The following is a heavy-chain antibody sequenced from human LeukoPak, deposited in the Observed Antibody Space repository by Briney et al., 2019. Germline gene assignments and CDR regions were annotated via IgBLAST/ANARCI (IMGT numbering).Heavy chain of an antibody. J-gene: IGHJ4*02. CDR3: ARDKGTY. CDR2: ISGSSSDI. CDR1: GVTFSSCA. V-gene: IGHV3-21*05. Sequence: GGSLRLSCEASGVTFSSCAMSWVRQAPGKGLEWVSYISGSSSDIYYADSVKGRFTISRDNAKNSVYLQMNSLRVEDTAIYYCARDKGTYWGQGTLVTVSS.